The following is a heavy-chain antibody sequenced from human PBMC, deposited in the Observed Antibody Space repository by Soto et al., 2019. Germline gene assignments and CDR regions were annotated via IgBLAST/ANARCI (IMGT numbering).Heavy chain of an antibody. D-gene: IGHD2-15*01. CDR3: TKVGCSCGICYDFDQ. J-gene: IGHJ4*02. CDR1: GFTFSSYG. CDR2: MSWDGSDE. V-gene: IGHV3-30*18. Sequence: QVQLVESGGGVVQPGRSLRLSCAASGFTFSSYGMHWVRQAPGKGLEWVAVMSWDGSDEFYEETVKGRFTVSRDNSMNTMYLKIDSLGPEDRAVYYSTKVGCSCGICYDFDQWGQGSLVPVSS.